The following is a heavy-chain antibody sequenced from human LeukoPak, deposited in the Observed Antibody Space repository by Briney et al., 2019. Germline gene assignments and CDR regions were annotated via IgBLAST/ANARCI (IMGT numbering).Heavy chain of an antibody. V-gene: IGHV5-51*01. Sequence: GESLKISCKASGYTLTSYWLGWARQMPGKGLEWMGIIYPGDSDTRYSPSFQGQVTISADKSISTAYLQWSSLKASGSAMYYCARQYGRYFDLWGRGTLVTVSS. CDR2: IYPGDSDT. D-gene: IGHD4-17*01. CDR3: ARQYGRYFDL. CDR1: GYTLTSYW. J-gene: IGHJ2*01.